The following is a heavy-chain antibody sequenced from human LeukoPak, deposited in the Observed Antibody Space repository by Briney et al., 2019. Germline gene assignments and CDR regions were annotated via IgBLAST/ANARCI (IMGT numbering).Heavy chain of an antibody. J-gene: IGHJ4*02. D-gene: IGHD5-24*01. CDR2: IKQDGSEK. CDR1: GFTFSSYW. CDR3: ARGEGEMATTDFDY. V-gene: IGHV3-7*01. Sequence: GGSLRLSCAASGFTFSSYWMSWVRQAPGKGLEWVANIKQDGSEKYYVDSVKGRFTISRDNAKNSLYLQMNSLRAEDTAVYYCARGEGEMATTDFDYWGQGTLVTVSS.